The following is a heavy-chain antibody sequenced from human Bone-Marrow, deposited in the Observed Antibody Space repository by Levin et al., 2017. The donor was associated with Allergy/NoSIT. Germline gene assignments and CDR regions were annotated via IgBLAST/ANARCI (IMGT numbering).Heavy chain of an antibody. V-gene: IGHV4-59*08. D-gene: IGHD3-22*01. Sequence: SETLSLTCSVSGDSMRSYYWSWIRQPPGKGLEWIGYIDDSGSTTYNPSLKSRVTMSVEASDKKFSLRLNSVTAADTAVYYCARRGTYYDANGYYRAFDYWGQGTLVTVSS. CDR3: ARRGTYYDANGYYRAFDY. J-gene: IGHJ4*02. CDR2: IDDSGST. CDR1: GDSMRSYY.